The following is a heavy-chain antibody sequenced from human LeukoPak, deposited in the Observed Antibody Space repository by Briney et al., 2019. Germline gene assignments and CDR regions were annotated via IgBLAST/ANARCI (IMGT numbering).Heavy chain of an antibody. CDR3: ARDPSYSGSYGVFDY. V-gene: IGHV3-74*01. J-gene: IGHJ4*02. D-gene: IGHD1-26*01. CDR1: GFTFSDFW. CDR2: INSGGTVT. Sequence: GGSLRLSCAASGFTFSDFWMHWVRQAPGKGLVWVSRINSGGTVTNYADSVKGRLTISRDNAKNTLYLQMNSLRAEDTAVYYCARDPSYSGSYGVFDYWGQGTLLTVSS.